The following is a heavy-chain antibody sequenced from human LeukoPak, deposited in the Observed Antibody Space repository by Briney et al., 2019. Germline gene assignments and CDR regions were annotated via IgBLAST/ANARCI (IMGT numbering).Heavy chain of an antibody. CDR3: ARAPDRIRFDP. Sequence: SETLSLTCAVYGWSLRADFWSWIRQPPGKGLEWIGDIRPGGSTKYNPSIESRVTISVDTSKTQFSLRLTSVTAADTAVYYCARAPDRIRFDPWGQGALVTVSS. V-gene: IGHV4-34*01. CDR1: GWSLRADF. CDR2: IRPGGST. D-gene: IGHD1-14*01. J-gene: IGHJ5*02.